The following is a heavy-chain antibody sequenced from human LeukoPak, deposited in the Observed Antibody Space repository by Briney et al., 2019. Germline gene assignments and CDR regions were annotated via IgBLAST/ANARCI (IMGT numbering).Heavy chain of an antibody. D-gene: IGHD5-18*01. CDR2: IYYSGST. J-gene: IGHJ4*02. CDR1: GGSISSGDYY. Sequence: SETLSLTCTVSGGSISSGDYYWGWIRQPPGKGLEWIGHIYYSGSTYYNPSLKSRVTISVDTSKNQFSLKLSSVTAADTAVYYCARGGQFKWASMVTPDFDYWGQGTLVTVSS. V-gene: IGHV4-30-4*08. CDR3: ARGGQFKWASMVTPDFDY.